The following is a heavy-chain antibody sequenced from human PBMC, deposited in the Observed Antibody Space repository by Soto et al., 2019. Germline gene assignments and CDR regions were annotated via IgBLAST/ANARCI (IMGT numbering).Heavy chain of an antibody. CDR2: IDPSDGTT. Sequence: GASVKVSCKASGYAFTTYHMHWVRQAPGQGLEWMGMIDPSDGTTTYAQKLQGRVTMTRDTATSTVYMELSSLRSEDTAVYYCARDEAPDVQNDAFDIWGQGTMVTVSS. V-gene: IGHV1-46*04. J-gene: IGHJ3*02. CDR3: ARDEAPDVQNDAFDI. CDR1: GYAFTTYH.